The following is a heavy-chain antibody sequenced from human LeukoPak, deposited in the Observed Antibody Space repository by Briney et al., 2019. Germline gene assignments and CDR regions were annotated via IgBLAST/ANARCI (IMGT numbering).Heavy chain of an antibody. CDR1: GFTFSSYS. V-gene: IGHV3-21*01. J-gene: IGHJ4*02. CDR3: ARATYGTVAGTVFDY. D-gene: IGHD6-19*01. CDR2: ISSSSSYI. Sequence: PGGSLRLSCAASGFTFSSYSMNWVRQAPGKGLEWVSSISSSSSYIYYADSVKGRFTISRDNAKNSLYLQMNSLRAEDTAVYDCARATYGTVAGTVFDYWGQGTLVTVSP.